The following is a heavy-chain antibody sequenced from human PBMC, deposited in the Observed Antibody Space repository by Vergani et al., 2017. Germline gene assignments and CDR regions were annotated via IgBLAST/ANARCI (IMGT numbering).Heavy chain of an antibody. Sequence: QLQLQESGPGLVKPSATLSLTCSVSGASIRSSNYYWGWIRQPPGKGLEWIASNYYSGRTYYNPSLKSRLTISVDTSKNQFSLKLSSVTAADTAVYFCARHSTLEWLLKLGWFASGGKGILVTVSS. J-gene: IGHJ5*01. CDR1: GASIRSSNYY. CDR3: ARHSTLEWLLKLGWFAS. V-gene: IGHV4-39*01. CDR2: NYYSGRT. D-gene: IGHD3-3*01.